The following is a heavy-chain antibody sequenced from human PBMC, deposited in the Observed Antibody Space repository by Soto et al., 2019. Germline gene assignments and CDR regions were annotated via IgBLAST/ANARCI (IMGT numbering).Heavy chain of an antibody. CDR2: INAGNGNT. Sequence: QVQLVQSGAEVKKPGASVKVSCKASGYTFTSYAMHWVRQAPGQRLEWMGWINAGNGNTKYSQKFQGRVTITRATSASTTYMELSSLRSEDTAVYYCARAPLLLWFGELSFDPWGQGTLVTVSS. D-gene: IGHD3-10*01. CDR1: GYTFTSYA. CDR3: ARAPLLLWFGELSFDP. J-gene: IGHJ5*02. V-gene: IGHV1-3*01.